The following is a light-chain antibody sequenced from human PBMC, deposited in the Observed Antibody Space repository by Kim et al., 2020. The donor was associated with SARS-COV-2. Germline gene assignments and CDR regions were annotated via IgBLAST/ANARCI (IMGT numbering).Light chain of an antibody. CDR1: QSVSSN. CDR2: GAT. CDR3: QQYNNWPPWT. V-gene: IGKV3-15*01. J-gene: IGKJ1*01. Sequence: SPGERATLSCRAGQSVSSNLAWYQKKPGQAPRLLIYGATTRATGIPARFSGSGSGTEFTLTISSLQSEDFAVYYCQQYNNWPPWTFGQGTKVDIK.